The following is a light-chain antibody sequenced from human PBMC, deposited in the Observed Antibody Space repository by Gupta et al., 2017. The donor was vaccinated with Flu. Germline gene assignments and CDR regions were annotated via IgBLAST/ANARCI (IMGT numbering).Light chain of an antibody. CDR1: SSNIRSYS. V-gene: IGLV1-51*02. CDR3: GTWDRSLSAKV. CDR2: ENG. J-gene: IGLJ3*02. Sequence: QSVLTHPLSVSPAPGQKGTFSCSGSSSNIRSYSVSWYQQLPDASPKLLIYENGERPSGIPDRFSGSKSGTSATLVITGLQTGDDAEYYCGTWDRSLSAKVFGGGSKLTVL.